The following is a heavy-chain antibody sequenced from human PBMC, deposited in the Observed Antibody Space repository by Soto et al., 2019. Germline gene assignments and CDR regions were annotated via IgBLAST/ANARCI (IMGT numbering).Heavy chain of an antibody. CDR1: GDSVFPNSAAA. Sequence: PSQTLSLTCAISGDSVFPNSAAAWNWIRQSPSRGLEWLGRTFYRSKWYNDYASSVKSRININPDTAKNHFSLQLNSVTPEDTAVYYCARDLGGYMDVWGQGTTVTVSS. J-gene: IGHJ6*02. CDR2: TFYRSKWYN. V-gene: IGHV6-1*01. CDR3: ARDLGGYMDV. D-gene: IGHD6-25*01.